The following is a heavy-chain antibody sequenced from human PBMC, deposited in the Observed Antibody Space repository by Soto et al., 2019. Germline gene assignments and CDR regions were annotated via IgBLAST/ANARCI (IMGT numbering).Heavy chain of an antibody. V-gene: IGHV4-61*01. Sequence: PSGTLDLTCTASGDTVSSGSYSWSWIRQPPGKGLEWIGYIYYSGSTNYNPSLKSRVTISVDTSKNQFSLKLNSVTAADTAVYYCARDKEYSSSWSIKHPRYYYYYGMDVWGKGTTVTVSS. J-gene: IGHJ6*04. CDR2: IYYSGST. CDR3: ARDKEYSSSWSIKHPRYYYYYGMDV. D-gene: IGHD6-13*01. CDR1: GDTVSSGSYS.